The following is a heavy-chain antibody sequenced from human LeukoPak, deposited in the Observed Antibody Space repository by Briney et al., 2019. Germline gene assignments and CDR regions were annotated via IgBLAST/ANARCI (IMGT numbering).Heavy chain of an antibody. J-gene: IGHJ5*01. D-gene: IGHD3-10*01. V-gene: IGHV6-1*01. CDR3: AREVAVIRGIRNWFDS. Sequence: SQTLSLTCAISGDSVSSNSAAWNWIRQSPSRGLEWLGRTYYRSKWYNDYAVSVKSRITINPDTSKNQFSLQLNSVTPEDTAVYYCAREVAVIRGIRNWFDSWGPGILVTASA. CDR2: TYYRSKWYN. CDR1: GDSVSSNSAA.